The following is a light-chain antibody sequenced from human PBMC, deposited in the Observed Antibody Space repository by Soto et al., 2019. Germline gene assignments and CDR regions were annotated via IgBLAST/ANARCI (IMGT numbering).Light chain of an antibody. J-gene: IGKJ5*01. CDR2: GAS. Sequence: EIVLTQSPGTLSLSPGGRATLSCRTSQSVSSSYLAWYQHRPGQAPRLLIYGASSRATGIPDRFSGSGSGTDFTLTISRLEPEDFAVYYCQQYGSSPITFGQGTRLEIK. CDR3: QQYGSSPIT. V-gene: IGKV3-20*01. CDR1: QSVSSSY.